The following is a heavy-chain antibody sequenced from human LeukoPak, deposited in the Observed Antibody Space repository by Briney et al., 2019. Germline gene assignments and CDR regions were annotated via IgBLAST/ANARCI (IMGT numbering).Heavy chain of an antibody. CDR2: VNYTGST. Sequence: SETLSLTCSVSGASITSSTYYWVWIRQPSGKGLEWIGNVNYTGSTYYNPFLKSRLTISVDTSKNHFSLKLSSATAADAAVYYCARQSRYFHREGFQYGMDVWGQGTTVTVSS. V-gene: IGHV4-39*01. J-gene: IGHJ6*02. CDR3: ARQSRYFHREGFQYGMDV. CDR1: GASITSSTYY. D-gene: IGHD3-9*01.